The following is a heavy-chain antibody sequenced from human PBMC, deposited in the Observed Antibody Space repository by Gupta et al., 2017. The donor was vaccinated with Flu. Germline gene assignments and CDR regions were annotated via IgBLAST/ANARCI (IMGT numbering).Heavy chain of an antibody. CDR1: GFTFSSYA. Sequence: EVQLVESGGGLVQPGGSLRLSCSASGFTFSSYAMHWVRQAPGKGLEYVSDISSNGGSTYYADAVKGRFTISRDNAKNTLYLQMRSLRDEDTAVYYCVKDRTLVGQQPDYGGQGTMVTVSS. D-gene: IGHD6-13*01. CDR3: VKDRTLVGQQPDY. CDR2: ISSNGGST. J-gene: IGHJ4*02. V-gene: IGHV3-64D*06.